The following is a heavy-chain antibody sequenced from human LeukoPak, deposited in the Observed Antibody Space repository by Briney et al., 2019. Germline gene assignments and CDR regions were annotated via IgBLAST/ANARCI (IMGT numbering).Heavy chain of an antibody. CDR3: ARGGLYTSSWYGPIDY. D-gene: IGHD6-13*01. J-gene: IGHJ4*02. CDR1: GSTFSSYA. CDR2: ISYDGSNK. V-gene: IGHV3-30*04. Sequence: PGGSLRLSCAASGSTFSSYAMNWVRQAPGKGPDWVALISYDGSNKYYADSVKGRFTISRDNSESTLYLQMNSLRAEDTAVYYCARGGLYTSSWYGPIDYWGQGTLVTVSS.